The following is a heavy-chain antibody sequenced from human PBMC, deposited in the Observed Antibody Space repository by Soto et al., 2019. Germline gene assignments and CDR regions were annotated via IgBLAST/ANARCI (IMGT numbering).Heavy chain of an antibody. J-gene: IGHJ6*02. V-gene: IGHV3-21*01. Sequence: PGGSLRLSCAASGFTFSSYSMNWVRQAPGKGLEWVSSISSSSSYIYYADSVKGRFTISRDNAKNSLYLQMNSLRAEDTAVYYCARTKDDSYYYYYGMDVWGQGTTVTV. CDR1: GFTFSSYS. CDR2: ISSSSSYI. D-gene: IGHD3-3*01. CDR3: ARTKDDSYYYYYGMDV.